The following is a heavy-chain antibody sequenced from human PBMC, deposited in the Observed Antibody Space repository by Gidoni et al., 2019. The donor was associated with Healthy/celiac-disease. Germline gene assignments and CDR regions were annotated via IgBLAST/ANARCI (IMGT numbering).Heavy chain of an antibody. J-gene: IGHJ4*02. CDR2: ISYDGSNK. V-gene: IGHV3-30*04. D-gene: IGHD6-13*01. CDR3: ARPIAAAVDYFDY. CDR1: GFTFSSYA. Sequence: QVQLVESGGGVVQPGRSLRLSCAAPGFTFSSYAMHWVRQAPGKGLEWVAVISYDGSNKYYADSVKGRFTISRDNSKNTLYLQMNSLRAEDTAVYYCARPIAAAVDYFDYWGQGTLVTVSS.